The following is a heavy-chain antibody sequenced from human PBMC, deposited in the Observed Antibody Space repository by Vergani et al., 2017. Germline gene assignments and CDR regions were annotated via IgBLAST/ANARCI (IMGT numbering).Heavy chain of an antibody. J-gene: IGHJ4*02. CDR3: VRGGFGLTTVVTPGGDFDY. Sequence: QVHLVPSGAEVKKPGASLKVSCKASGYTFTNYYIHWVRQAPGQGLEWMGIINPNSGTTKYKQKFQGRVTMIRDTSTSTVYMELSSLRSEDTAVYYCVRGGFGLTTVVTPGGDFDYWGQGTLVTVSS. CDR2: INPNSGTT. D-gene: IGHD4-23*01. V-gene: IGHV1-46*03. CDR1: GYTFTNYY.